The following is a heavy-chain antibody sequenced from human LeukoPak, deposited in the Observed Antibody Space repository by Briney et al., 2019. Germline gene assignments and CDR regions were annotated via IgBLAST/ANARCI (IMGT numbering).Heavy chain of an antibody. CDR2: ISGIGGST. V-gene: IGHV3-23*01. Sequence: RGSLRLSPAASRVTPSTYAMSSGPQAPGKGVEWFSAISGIGGSTYYADSVKGRFTISRDNSKNTLYLQMSSLRAEDTAVYYCAAGIAVAGDAFDIWGQGTMVTVSS. D-gene: IGHD6-19*01. J-gene: IGHJ3*02. CDR1: RVTPSTYA. CDR3: AAGIAVAGDAFDI.